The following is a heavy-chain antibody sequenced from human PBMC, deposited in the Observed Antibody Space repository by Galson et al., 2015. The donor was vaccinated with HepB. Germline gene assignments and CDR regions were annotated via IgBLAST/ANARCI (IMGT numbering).Heavy chain of an antibody. V-gene: IGHV1-2*06. CDR1: GYTFTGYY. Sequence: SVKVSCKASGYTFTGYYMHWVRQAPGQGLEWMGRINPSSGGTNYAQKFQGRVTMTRDTSISTAYMELSRLRSDDTAVYYCARAGGYYYDSSGYSPDYWGQGTLVTVSS. CDR2: INPSSGGT. J-gene: IGHJ4*02. D-gene: IGHD3-22*01. CDR3: ARAGGYYYDSSGYSPDY.